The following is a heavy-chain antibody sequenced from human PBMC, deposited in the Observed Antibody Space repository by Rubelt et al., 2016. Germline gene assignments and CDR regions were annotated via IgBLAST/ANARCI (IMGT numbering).Heavy chain of an antibody. J-gene: IGHJ3*02. CDR3: ARDLVGVVITTHDAFDI. D-gene: IGHD3-22*01. CDR2: IIPIFGTA. V-gene: IGHV1-69*06. Sequence: QVQLVQSGAEVKKPGSSVKVSCKASGGTFSSYAISWVRQAPGQGLEWMGGIIPIFGTANYAKKFQGVVTITGDKSTSTAYMELSSLRSEDTAVYYCARDLVGVVITTHDAFDIWGQGTMVTVSS. CDR1: GGTFSSYA.